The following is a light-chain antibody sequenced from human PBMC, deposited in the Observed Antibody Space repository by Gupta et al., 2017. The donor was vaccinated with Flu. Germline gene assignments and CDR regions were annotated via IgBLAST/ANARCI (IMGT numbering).Light chain of an antibody. CDR2: KAS. J-gene: IGKJ1*01. V-gene: IGKV1-5*03. CDR3: QQYDLYWT. CDR1: QSVSSR. Sequence: VGDRGTITCRASQSVSSRLTWYQQKPGKAPKLLIYKASALESGVPSRFSGSGSGTEFTLTISSLQPDDFATYYCQQYDLYWTFGQGTKVEIK.